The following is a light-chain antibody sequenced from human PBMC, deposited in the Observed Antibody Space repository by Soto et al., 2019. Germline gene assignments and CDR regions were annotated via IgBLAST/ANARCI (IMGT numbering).Light chain of an antibody. Sequence: EIVLTQSPATLSLSPGERATLSCMASQSVRSYLAWYQQKPGQAPRLLIYDASNRATGIPARFSGSGSGTDFTLTISSLEPEDFAVYYCQQRSAWAGTFGQGTKVDIK. CDR3: QQRSAWAGT. J-gene: IGKJ1*01. CDR1: QSVRSY. V-gene: IGKV3-11*01. CDR2: DAS.